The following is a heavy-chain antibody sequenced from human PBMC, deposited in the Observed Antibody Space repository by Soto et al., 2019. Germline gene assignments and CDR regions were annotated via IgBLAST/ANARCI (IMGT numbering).Heavy chain of an antibody. Sequence: QVQLVQSGAEVKKPGSSVKVSCKASGGTFSSYAISWVRQAPGQGLEWMGGIIPIFGTANYAQKFQGRVTITADKSTSTAYMELRSLRSEDTAVYYCARDASLAAAGTTPLGPWCQGTLVTVSS. D-gene: IGHD6-13*01. V-gene: IGHV1-69*06. J-gene: IGHJ5*02. CDR2: IIPIFGTA. CDR1: GGTFSSYA. CDR3: ARDASLAAAGTTPLGP.